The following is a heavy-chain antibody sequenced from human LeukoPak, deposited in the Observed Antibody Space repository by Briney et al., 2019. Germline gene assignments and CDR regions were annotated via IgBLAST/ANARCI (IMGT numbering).Heavy chain of an antibody. J-gene: IGHJ6*02. V-gene: IGHV4-59*08. D-gene: IGHD2-15*01. Sequence: PETLSLTCTVSGGSISSYYWSWIRQPPGKGLEWIGYIYYSGSTNYNPSLKSRVTISVDTSKNQFSLKLSSVTAADTAVYYCARLDCSGGSSAPDREYYYYYGMDVWGQGTTVTVSS. CDR1: GGSISSYY. CDR3: ARLDCSGGSSAPDREYYYYYGMDV. CDR2: IYYSGST.